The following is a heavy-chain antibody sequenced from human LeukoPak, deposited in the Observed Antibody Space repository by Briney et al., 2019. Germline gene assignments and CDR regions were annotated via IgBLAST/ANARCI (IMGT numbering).Heavy chain of an antibody. D-gene: IGHD6-19*01. V-gene: IGHV1-46*01. CDR2: INPSGGST. J-gene: IGHJ4*02. CDR1: GYIFTSYY. Sequence: GASVKVSCKASGYIFTSYYMHWVRQAPGQGLEWMGIINPSGGSTSYAQKLQGRVTMTTDTSTSTAYMELRSLRSDDTAVYYCARDHIAVAGWADYWGQGTLVTVSS. CDR3: ARDHIAVAGWADY.